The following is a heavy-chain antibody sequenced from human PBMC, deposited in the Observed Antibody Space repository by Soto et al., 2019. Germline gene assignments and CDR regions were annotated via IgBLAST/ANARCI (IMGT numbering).Heavy chain of an antibody. CDR1: GYTFTSYG. D-gene: IGHD2-15*01. CDR3: ARESYCSGGSCYHTLDY. Sequence: QVRLVQSGAEVKKPGASVKVSCKASGYTFTSYGISWVRQAPGQGLEWMGWISAYNGNTNYAQKLQGRVTMTTDTSPSTAYMELMSLRSDDTAVYYCARESYCSGGSCYHTLDYCGQGTLVTVAA. CDR2: ISAYNGNT. V-gene: IGHV1-18*01. J-gene: IGHJ4*02.